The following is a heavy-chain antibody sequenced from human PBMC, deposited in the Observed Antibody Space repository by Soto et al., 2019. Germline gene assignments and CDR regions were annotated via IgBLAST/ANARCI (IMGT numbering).Heavy chain of an antibody. J-gene: IGHJ3*02. Sequence: QVQLVQSGAEVKKTGASVKVSCKASGYTFTSYDINWVRQATGQGLEWMGWMNPNSGNTGYPQKFPGRVTKSRNTSISRAYMELSSLRSEDAAVYYCARVTKYYDILTGFGGLDAFDIWGQGTMITVSS. V-gene: IGHV1-8*01. CDR2: MNPNSGNT. CDR3: ARVTKYYDILTGFGGLDAFDI. D-gene: IGHD3-9*01. CDR1: GYTFTSYD.